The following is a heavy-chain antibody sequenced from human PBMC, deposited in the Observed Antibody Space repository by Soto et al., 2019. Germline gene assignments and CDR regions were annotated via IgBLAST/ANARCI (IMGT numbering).Heavy chain of an antibody. CDR2: ISYDGSNK. V-gene: IGHV3-30-3*01. CDR3: ARDWYSGSHRVFDY. CDR1: GFTFSSYA. D-gene: IGHD1-26*01. Sequence: QVQLVESGGGVVQPGRSLRLSCAASGFTFSSYAMHWVRQAPGKGLEWVAVISYDGSNKYYADSVKGRFTISRDNSKNPLYLQMNSLRAEDTAVYYCARDWYSGSHRVFDYWGQGTLVTVSS. J-gene: IGHJ4*02.